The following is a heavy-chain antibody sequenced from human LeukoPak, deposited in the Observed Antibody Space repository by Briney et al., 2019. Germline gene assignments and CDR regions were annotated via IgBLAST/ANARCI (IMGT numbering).Heavy chain of an antibody. Sequence: ASVKVSCKASDYTFTSYGISWVRQAPGQGLEWMGWISAYNGNTNYAQKLQGRVTMTTDTSTSTAYMEPRSLRSDDTAVYYCARVKCSGGSCYSRFDYWGQGTLVTVSS. CDR1: DYTFTSYG. V-gene: IGHV1-18*01. CDR3: ARVKCSGGSCYSRFDY. D-gene: IGHD2-15*01. J-gene: IGHJ4*02. CDR2: ISAYNGNT.